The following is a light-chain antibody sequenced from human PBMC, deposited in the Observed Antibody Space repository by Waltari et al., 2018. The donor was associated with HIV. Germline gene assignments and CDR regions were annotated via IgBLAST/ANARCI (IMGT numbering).Light chain of an antibody. CDR3: AARSDISTTWV. Sequence: QSVLSQPPSASAPPGQRVTISCPRSASTSAITPFYWYHQFPGAAPQLLIYDVSHRPSGVPDRFSGSKSGTSASLTISTLQSEDEALYYCAARSDISTTWVFGGGTRLTVL. CDR2: DVS. J-gene: IGLJ3*02. CDR1: ASTSAITP. V-gene: IGLV1-44*01.